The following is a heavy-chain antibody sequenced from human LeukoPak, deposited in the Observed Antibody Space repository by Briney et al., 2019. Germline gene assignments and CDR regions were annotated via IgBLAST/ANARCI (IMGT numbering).Heavy chain of an antibody. CDR1: GGSISSGGYY. V-gene: IGHV4-31*03. Sequence: SETLSLTCTVSGGSISSGGYYWSWIRQHPGKGLEWIGYIYYSGSTYYNPSLKSRVTISVDTSKNQFSLKLSSVTAADTAVYYCARDSMPRGYRYLGFDPWGQGTLVTVSS. D-gene: IGHD5-18*01. CDR2: IYYSGST. CDR3: ARDSMPRGYRYLGFDP. J-gene: IGHJ5*02.